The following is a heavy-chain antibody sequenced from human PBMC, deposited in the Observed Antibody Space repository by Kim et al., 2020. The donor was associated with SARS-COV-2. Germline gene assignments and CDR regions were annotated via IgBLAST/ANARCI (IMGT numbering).Heavy chain of an antibody. J-gene: IGHJ6*02. CDR3: ARHYDSRGYDDYGMDV. D-gene: IGHD3-22*01. V-gene: IGHV3-21*01. Sequence: SVVGRFTISRDNAKNSLYLQMNGLRAEDTAGYYCARHYDSRGYDDYGMDVWGQGTTVTVTS.